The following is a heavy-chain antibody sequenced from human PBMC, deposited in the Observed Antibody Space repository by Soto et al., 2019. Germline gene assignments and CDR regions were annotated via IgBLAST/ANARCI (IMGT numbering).Heavy chain of an antibody. V-gene: IGHV4-59*02. Sequence: QMPLQTSGPGFVQPSETLSLTVNVSGASVSHVYWSWIRQPPGNGLEWSGFMYFGGSFKYNPSLTSRATLSVETSNTQFSMKLKSVTASDTAVYYCARSYYDSNGLAVAPWGQGTLFTVSS. D-gene: IGHD3-22*01. J-gene: IGHJ5*02. CDR2: MYFGGSF. CDR1: GASVSHVY. CDR3: ARSYYDSNGLAVAP.